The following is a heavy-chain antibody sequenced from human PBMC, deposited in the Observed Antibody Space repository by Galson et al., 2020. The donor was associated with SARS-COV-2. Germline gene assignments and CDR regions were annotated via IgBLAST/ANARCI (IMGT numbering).Heavy chain of an antibody. J-gene: IGHJ6*02. V-gene: IGHV1-2*02. CDR3: ARDLGVLRYGDYKSADYGMDV. Sequence: ASVKVSCKASGYTFTGYYMHWVRQAPGQGLEWMAWNNSNSGGPNYAQKFQGRVTMTRDTSTRTAYMELSRLRFDDTAVYYCARDLGVLRYGDYKSADYGMDVWGQGTTVTVSS. CDR2: NNSNSGGP. CDR1: GYTFTGYY. D-gene: IGHD4-17*01.